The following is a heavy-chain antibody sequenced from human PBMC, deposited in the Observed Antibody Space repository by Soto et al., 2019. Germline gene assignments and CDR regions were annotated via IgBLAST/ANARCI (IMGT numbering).Heavy chain of an antibody. V-gene: IGHV4-4*02. D-gene: IGHD3-10*01. J-gene: IGHJ6*03. Sequence: SETLSLTCAVSSGSISSSNWWSWVRQPPGKGLEWIGEIYHSGSTNYNPSLKSRVTISVDKSKNQFSLKLSSVTAADTAVYYCARNYGSGSYSYYYYYMDVWGKGTTVTVSS. CDR3: ARNYGSGSYSYYYYYMDV. CDR1: SGSISSSNW. CDR2: IYHSGST.